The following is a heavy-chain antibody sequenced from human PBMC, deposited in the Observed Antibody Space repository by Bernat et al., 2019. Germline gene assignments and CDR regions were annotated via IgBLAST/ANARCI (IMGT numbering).Heavy chain of an antibody. J-gene: IGHJ4*02. CDR2: IYYSGTT. CDR1: GGSIGNSNYY. D-gene: IGHD4-17*01. CDR3: EGGQVIRPGDPTDFDS. Sequence: QLQLQESGPGLVKPSETLSLTCTVSGGSIGNSNYYWGWIRQPPGKGLEWIGTIYYSGTTYYNPSLKSRVTISVDTSKNQFSLKRSSVTAADTAVYYCEGGQVIRPGDPTDFDSWGKGTLVTVSS. V-gene: IGHV4-39*01.